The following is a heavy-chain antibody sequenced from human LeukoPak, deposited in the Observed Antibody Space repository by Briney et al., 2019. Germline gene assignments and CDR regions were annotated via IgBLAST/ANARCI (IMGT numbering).Heavy chain of an antibody. CDR2: VSDSGGNT. Sequence: PGGSLRLSCAASGCTFRSYAMTWVRQAPGEGLEWVSSVSDSGGNTYYADSVKGRFTISRDNSKNTLYLQMNSLRGEDTAVYYCAKDEATSGGGLASWGQGTLVSVSS. J-gene: IGHJ4*02. V-gene: IGHV3-23*01. CDR3: AKDEATSGGGLAS. D-gene: IGHD3-16*01. CDR1: GCTFRSYA.